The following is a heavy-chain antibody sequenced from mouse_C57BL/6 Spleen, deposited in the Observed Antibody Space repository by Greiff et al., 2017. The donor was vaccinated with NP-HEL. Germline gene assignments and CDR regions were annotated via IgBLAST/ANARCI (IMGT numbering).Heavy chain of an antibody. CDR2: ISYDGSN. Sequence: EVKLMESGPGLVKPSQSLSLTCSVTGYSITSGYYWNWIRQFPGNKLEWMGYISYDGSNNYNPSLKNRISITRDTSKNQFFLKLNSVTTEDTATYYCATLDSSGYGFAYWGQGTLVTVSA. CDR1: GYSITSGYY. CDR3: ATLDSSGYGFAY. V-gene: IGHV3-6*01. D-gene: IGHD3-2*02. J-gene: IGHJ3*01.